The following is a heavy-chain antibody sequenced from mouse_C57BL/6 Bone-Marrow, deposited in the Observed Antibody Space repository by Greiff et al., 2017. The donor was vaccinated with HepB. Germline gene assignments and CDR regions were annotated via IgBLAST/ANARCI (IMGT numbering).Heavy chain of an antibody. CDR2: INYDGSST. CDR1: GFTFSDYY. D-gene: IGHD1-1*01. Sequence: EVHLVESEGGLVQPGSSMKLSCTASGFTFSDYYMAWVRQVPEKGLEWVANINYDGSSTYYLDFLKSRFIISRDNAKNILYLQMSSLKSEDTATYSCARDRDYYGSPAMDYWGQGTSVTVSS. CDR3: ARDRDYYGSPAMDY. V-gene: IGHV5-16*01. J-gene: IGHJ4*01.